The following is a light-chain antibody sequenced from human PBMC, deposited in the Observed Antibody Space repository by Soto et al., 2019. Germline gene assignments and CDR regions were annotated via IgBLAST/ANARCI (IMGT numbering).Light chain of an antibody. J-gene: IGKJ1*01. CDR3: QQYGSSPT. Sequence: ETMMTQSPDTLSVSLGERATLSCRASQRVSGGFLAWYQQKPGLAPRLLIYGASSRATGIPDRFSGSGSGTDFTLTISRLEPEDFAVYYCQQYGSSPTFGQGTKVDIK. V-gene: IGKV3-20*01. CDR1: QRVSGGF. CDR2: GAS.